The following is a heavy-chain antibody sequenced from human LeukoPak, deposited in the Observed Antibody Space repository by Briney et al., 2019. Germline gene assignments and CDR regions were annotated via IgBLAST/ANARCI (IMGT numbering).Heavy chain of an antibody. D-gene: IGHD5-24*01. V-gene: IGHV1-69*02. CDR3: ARAGEMATPPRAFDI. Sequence: SVKVSCKASGGTFSSYTISWVRQAPGQVLEWMGRIIPILGIANYAQKFQGRVTITADKSTSTAYMELSSLRSEDTAVYYCARAGEMATPPRAFDIWGQGTMVTVSS. CDR2: IIPILGIA. CDR1: GGTFSSYT. J-gene: IGHJ3*02.